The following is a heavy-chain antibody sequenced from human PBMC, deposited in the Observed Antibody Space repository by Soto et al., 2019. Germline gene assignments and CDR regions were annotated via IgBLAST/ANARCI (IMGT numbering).Heavy chain of an antibody. J-gene: IGHJ4*02. D-gene: IGHD6-25*01. CDR3: ARRKERSGPHYFDY. Sequence: ASVKVSCKASGYTFTTYDISWVRQATGQGLEWMGWMNPHSGNTGYAQKFQGRVTVTRNTSISTVYMELSGLRPDDTAVYYCARRKERSGPHYFDYWGQGSQVTVSS. V-gene: IGHV1-8*01. CDR1: GYTFTTYD. CDR2: MNPHSGNT.